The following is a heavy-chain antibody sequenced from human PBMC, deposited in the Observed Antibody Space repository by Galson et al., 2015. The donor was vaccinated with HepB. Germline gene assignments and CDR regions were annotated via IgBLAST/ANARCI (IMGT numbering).Heavy chain of an antibody. CDR2: IFRDDDD. CDR3: AHRTHTPENTGSGWFDP. J-gene: IGHJ5*02. V-gene: IGHV2-5*02. CDR1: GFSLTTAGEG. Sequence: PALVKPTQTLTLTCTFSGFSLTTAGEGVGWIRQPPGEALEWLALIFRDDDDRYNPALRRRITITKDTSKNQVVLTMTNMDPTDTGTYYCAHRTHTPENTGSGWFDPWGQGTLVTVSS. D-gene: IGHD1-14*01.